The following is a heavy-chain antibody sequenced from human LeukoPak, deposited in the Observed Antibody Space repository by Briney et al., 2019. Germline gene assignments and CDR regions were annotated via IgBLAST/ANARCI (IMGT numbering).Heavy chain of an antibody. Sequence: ASVKVSCKASGYTFTCYYMHWVRQAPGQGLEWMGWINPNSGGTNYAQKFQGRVTMTTDTSTSTAYMELRSLRSDDTAVYYCARRMITFGGVIDKLDYWGQGTLVTVSS. V-gene: IGHV1-2*02. CDR1: GYTFTCYY. J-gene: IGHJ4*02. D-gene: IGHD3-16*02. CDR3: ARRMITFGGVIDKLDY. CDR2: INPNSGGT.